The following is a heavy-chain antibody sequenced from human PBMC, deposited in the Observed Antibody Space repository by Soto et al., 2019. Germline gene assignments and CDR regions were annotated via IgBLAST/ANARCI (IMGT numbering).Heavy chain of an antibody. CDR2: IDPSDSYT. J-gene: IGHJ3*02. CDR1: GYSFTRYW. D-gene: IGHD3-22*01. V-gene: IGHV5-10-1*01. CDR3: ARRKTYYYDSSDAFDI. Sequence: GGSLKISCKGSGYSFTRYWISWVRQMPGKGLEWMGGIDPSDSYTNYTPSFQGNVTIPADKSITTPPLQCPSLKPPHPPIYHCARRKTYYYDSSDAFDIWGQGTMVTVS.